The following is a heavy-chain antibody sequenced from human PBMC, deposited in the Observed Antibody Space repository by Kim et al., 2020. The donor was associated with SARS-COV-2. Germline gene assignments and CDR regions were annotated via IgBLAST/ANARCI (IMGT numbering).Heavy chain of an antibody. Sequence: GGSLRLSCAASGFMFSTYSMSWVRQTPGKGLGWVALIRPAGVPTYSDSLQGRFVVSRDNSKNSLHLQMNSPTAEDTARYFCAAEYSTFGQPHYSFWGQGILVTVSS. D-gene: IGHD6-13*01. CDR2: IRPAGVPT. J-gene: IGHJ4*01. CDR1: GFMFSTYS. CDR3: AAEYSTFGQPHYSF. V-gene: IGHV3-23*01.